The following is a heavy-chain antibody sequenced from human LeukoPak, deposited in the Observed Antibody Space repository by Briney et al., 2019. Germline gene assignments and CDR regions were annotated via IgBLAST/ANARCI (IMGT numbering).Heavy chain of an antibody. Sequence: GASVKVSCKASGGTFSSYAISWVRQAPGQGLEWMGRIIPILGIANYAQKFQGRVTITADKSTSTAYMELSSLRSEDTAVYYCARAYYYDSSGNLDYWGQGTLVTVSS. J-gene: IGHJ4*02. D-gene: IGHD3-22*01. CDR3: ARAYYYDSSGNLDY. CDR2: IIPILGIA. V-gene: IGHV1-69*04. CDR1: GGTFSSYA.